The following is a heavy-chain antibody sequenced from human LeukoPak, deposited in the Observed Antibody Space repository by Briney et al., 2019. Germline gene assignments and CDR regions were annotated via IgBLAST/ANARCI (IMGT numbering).Heavy chain of an antibody. CDR3: ARGGGGYCSSTSCHAAWFDP. CDR2: IYYSGST. CDR1: GGSISSGDYY. Sequence: SSESLSLTCTVSGGSISSGDYYWSWIRQPPGKGLEWIGYIYYSGSTYYNPSLKSRVTISVDTSKNQFSLKLSSVTAADTAVYYCARGGGGYCSSTSCHAAWFDPWGRRT. V-gene: IGHV4-30-4*01. D-gene: IGHD2-2*01. J-gene: IGHJ5*02.